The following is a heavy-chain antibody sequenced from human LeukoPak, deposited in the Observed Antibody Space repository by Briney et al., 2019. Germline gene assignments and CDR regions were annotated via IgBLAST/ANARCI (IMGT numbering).Heavy chain of an antibody. J-gene: IGHJ4*02. CDR3: VTGRGYYFHY. Sequence: ASVKVSCKVSGYTLSELSMHWVRQVPGKGLEWMGGFDPEDGETVYAETFQARVTMTEDTSTDTAHMELSNVTSGDTAIYYCVTGRGYYFHYWGQGTLVIVSS. V-gene: IGHV1-24*01. CDR1: GYTLSELS. CDR2: FDPEDGET.